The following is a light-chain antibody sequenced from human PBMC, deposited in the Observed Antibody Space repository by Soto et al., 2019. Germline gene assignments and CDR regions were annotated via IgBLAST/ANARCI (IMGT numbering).Light chain of an antibody. Sequence: DIQMTQSPSTLSASVGDRFTITCRASQSISSWLAWYQQKTGKAPKXXIYKASSLESGVPSRFSGSGSGTEFTLTISSLQPDDFATYYCQQYNSYSVTFGGGTKVDIK. CDR2: KAS. CDR3: QQYNSYSVT. V-gene: IGKV1-5*03. J-gene: IGKJ4*01. CDR1: QSISSW.